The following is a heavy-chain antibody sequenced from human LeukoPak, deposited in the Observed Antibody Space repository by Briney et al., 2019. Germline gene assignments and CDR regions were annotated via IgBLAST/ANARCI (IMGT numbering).Heavy chain of an antibody. CDR3: ARGPVDIVVVPAAPSLPSDI. V-gene: IGHV1-8*01. CDR1: GYTFTSYD. Sequence: ASVKVSCKVSGYTFTSYDINWVRQATGQGLEWMGWMNPNSGNTGYAQKFQGRVTMTRNTSISTAYMELSSLRSEDTAVYYCARGPVDIVVVPAAPSLPSDIWGQGTMVTVSS. CDR2: MNPNSGNT. J-gene: IGHJ3*02. D-gene: IGHD2-2*03.